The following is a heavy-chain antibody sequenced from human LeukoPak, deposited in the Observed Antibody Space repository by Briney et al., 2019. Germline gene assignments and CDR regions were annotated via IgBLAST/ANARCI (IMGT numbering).Heavy chain of an antibody. CDR3: ARYSSSWYGAAFDI. D-gene: IGHD6-13*01. J-gene: IGHJ3*02. CDR1: GFTLSSYS. Sequence: QPGGSLRLSCAASGFTLSSYSMNWVRQAPGKGLEWVSYISSSSSTIYYADSVEGRFTISRDNAKNSLYLQMNSLRAEDTAVYYCARYSSSWYGAAFDIWGQGTMVTVSS. V-gene: IGHV3-48*01. CDR2: ISSSSSTI.